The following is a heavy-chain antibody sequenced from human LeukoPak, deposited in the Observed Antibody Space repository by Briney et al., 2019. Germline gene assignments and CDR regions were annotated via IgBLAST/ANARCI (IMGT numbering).Heavy chain of an antibody. CDR3: ARQIYDSSGYLLDY. V-gene: IGHV4-59*08. D-gene: IGHD3-22*01. CDR2: IYYSGST. Sequence: SSETLSLTCTVSGGSISSYYWSWIRQLPGKGLEWIGYIYYSGSTNYNPSLKSRVTISVDTSKNQFSPKLSSVTAADTAVYYCARQIYDSSGYLLDYWGQGTLVTVSS. J-gene: IGHJ4*02. CDR1: GGSISSYY.